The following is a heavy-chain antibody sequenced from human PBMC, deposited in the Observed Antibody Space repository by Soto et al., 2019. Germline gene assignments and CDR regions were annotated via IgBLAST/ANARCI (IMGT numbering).Heavy chain of an antibody. CDR1: GCTFSSYA. J-gene: IGHJ6*02. CDR3: ARESGIAAAGTEYYGMDV. CDR2: IIPIFGTA. Sequence: QVQLVQSGAEVKKPGSSVKVSCKASGCTFSSYAISWVRQAPGQGLEWMVGIIPIFGTANYAQKFQGRVTITADESTSTAYMELSSLRSEDKAVYYCARESGIAAAGTEYYGMDVWGQGTTVTVSS. V-gene: IGHV1-69*01. D-gene: IGHD6-13*01.